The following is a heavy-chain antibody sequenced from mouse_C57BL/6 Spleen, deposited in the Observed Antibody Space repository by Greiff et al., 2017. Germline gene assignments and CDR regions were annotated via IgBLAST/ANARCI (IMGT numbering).Heavy chain of an antibody. CDR3: TSYFLYYFDY. CDR2: IRLKSDNYAT. D-gene: IGHD2-10*01. CDR1: GFTFSNYW. Sequence: EVQLQQSGGGLVQPGGSMKLSCVASGFTFSNYWMNWVRQSPEKGLEWVAQIRLKSDNYATHYAESVKGRFTISRDDSKSSVYLQMNNLRAEDTGIYYCTSYFLYYFDYWGQGTTLTVSS. J-gene: IGHJ2*01. V-gene: IGHV6-3*01.